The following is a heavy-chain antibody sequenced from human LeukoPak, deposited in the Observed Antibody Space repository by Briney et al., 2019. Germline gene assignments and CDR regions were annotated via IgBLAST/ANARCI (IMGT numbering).Heavy chain of an antibody. D-gene: IGHD3-22*01. Sequence: SETLSLTCTVSGGSISSSSYYWGGIRQPPGKGLEWSGSIYHSGSTYYNPSLKSRVTISVDRSKNQFSLKVSSVTAADTAVYYCARGSYYYDSSGGHDAFDIWGQGTMVTVSS. CDR2: IYHSGST. CDR1: GGSISSSSYY. J-gene: IGHJ3*02. CDR3: ARGSYYYDSSGGHDAFDI. V-gene: IGHV4-39*07.